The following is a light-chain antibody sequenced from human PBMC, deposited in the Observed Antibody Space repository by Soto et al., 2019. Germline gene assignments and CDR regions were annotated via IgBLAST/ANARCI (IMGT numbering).Light chain of an antibody. Sequence: EIVMTQSPATLSVSPGERATLSCRASQSVGSNLAWYQQKPGQAPRLLMYGASTGATGIPARFSGSGSGTEFTLTISSLQSEDFAVYYCQQYNNWPPLTFGGGTKVEIK. CDR1: QSVGSN. CDR2: GAS. J-gene: IGKJ4*01. V-gene: IGKV3-15*01. CDR3: QQYNNWPPLT.